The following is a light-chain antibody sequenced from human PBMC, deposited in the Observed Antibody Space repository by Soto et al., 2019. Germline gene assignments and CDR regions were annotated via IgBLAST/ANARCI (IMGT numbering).Light chain of an antibody. CDR1: QSVSSN. J-gene: IGKJ1*01. CDR2: GAS. V-gene: IGKV3-15*01. Sequence: EIVMTQSPATLSVAPGERATLACRASQSVSSNFAWYQQKPGQAPRLLIYGASTRTTAITARFRGSGSGTTFTLTISRLQAEDFVHSYYQQYNIWPQTFGQGSKVESK. CDR3: QQYNIWPQT.